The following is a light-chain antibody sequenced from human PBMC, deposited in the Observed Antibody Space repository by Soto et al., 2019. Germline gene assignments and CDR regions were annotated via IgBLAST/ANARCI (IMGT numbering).Light chain of an antibody. CDR2: QDY. J-gene: IGLJ2*01. V-gene: IGLV3-1*01. CDR3: QAWDSSSVI. Sequence: SYELTQPPSVSVSPGQTASLTCSGARLGSKYASWYQQKAGQSPVLVIYQDYKRPSGIPERISGSNSGNTATLTISGTQALDEADYYCQAWDSSSVIFGGGTKLTVL. CDR1: RLGSKY.